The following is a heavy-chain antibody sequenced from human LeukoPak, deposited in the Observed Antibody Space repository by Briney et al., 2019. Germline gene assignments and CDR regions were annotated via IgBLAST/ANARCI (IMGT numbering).Heavy chain of an antibody. J-gene: IGHJ3*02. CDR3: ARFYSSSSAFDI. V-gene: IGHV1-8*03. CDR1: GYTFTNYD. CDR2: MNPNSGDT. Sequence: ASVKVSCKASGYTFTNYDINWVRQATGQGLEWMGWMNPNSGDTGYAQKFQGRVTITRDTSISTAYMELSSLRSEDTAVYYCARFYSSSSAFDIWGQGTMVTVSS. D-gene: IGHD6-6*01.